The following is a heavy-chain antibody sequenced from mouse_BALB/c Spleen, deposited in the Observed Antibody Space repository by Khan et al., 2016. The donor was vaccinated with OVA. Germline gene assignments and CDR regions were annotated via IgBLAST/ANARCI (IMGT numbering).Heavy chain of an antibody. Sequence: EVKLEESGGGLVQPGGSMKLSCVVSGFTFSNYWMNWVRQPLEKGLEWVVEIRLKSDDYVTHYAESVKGRFTISRDDSNRSVYQQIGNLRAEHAGIYYCWMLLWGQGTTLTVSS. V-gene: IGHV6-3*01. CDR3: WMLL. CDR1: GFTFSNYW. J-gene: IGHJ2*01. CDR2: IRLKSDDYVT.